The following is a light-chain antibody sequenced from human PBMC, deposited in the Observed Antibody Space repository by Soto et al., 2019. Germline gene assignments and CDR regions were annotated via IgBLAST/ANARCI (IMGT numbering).Light chain of an antibody. CDR3: QQSYSSLVT. CDR2: TAS. Sequence: DIQMTQSPSSLSASVGDRVTITCRASHSVSTYLNWYQQKPGKAPKLLIHTASTLQSWVPSRFSGSGSGTEFTLTISSLQPEDFETYYCQQSYSSLVTFGQGTKVDIK. V-gene: IGKV1-39*01. J-gene: IGKJ1*01. CDR1: HSVSTY.